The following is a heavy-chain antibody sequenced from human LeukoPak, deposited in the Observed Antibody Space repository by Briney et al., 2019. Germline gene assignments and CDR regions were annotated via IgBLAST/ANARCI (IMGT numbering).Heavy chain of an antibody. J-gene: IGHJ4*02. CDR3: ARHKEVGDYYYFDY. D-gene: IGHD2/OR15-2a*01. CDR1: GYTLTELS. Sequence: ASVKVSCKXSGYTLTELSMHWVRQAPGQGLEWMGIINPSGGSTSYTQKFQGRVTMTRDTSTTTVYMELSSLRSQDTAVYYCARHKEVGDYYYFDYWGQGTLVTVSS. CDR2: INPSGGST. V-gene: IGHV1-46*01.